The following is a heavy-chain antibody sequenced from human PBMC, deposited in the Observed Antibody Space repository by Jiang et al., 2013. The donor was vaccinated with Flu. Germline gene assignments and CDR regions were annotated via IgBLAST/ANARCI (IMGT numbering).Heavy chain of an antibody. CDR2: ISYDGSDD. V-gene: IGHV3-30-3*01. CDR3: ARDGYSNYDWVDREEQLGLDGWFDF. CDR1: DFSFTTYA. J-gene: IGHJ5*01. D-gene: IGHD4-11*01. Sequence: GGVVQPARSLRLSCVSLLDFSFTTYAMHWSPGSRQRAGLVALISYDGSDDYYADSVKGRFTISRDNSKNTVFLHMSSLVAEDTAVYYCARDGYSNYDWVDREEQLGLDGWFDFWGQGTLVTVSS.